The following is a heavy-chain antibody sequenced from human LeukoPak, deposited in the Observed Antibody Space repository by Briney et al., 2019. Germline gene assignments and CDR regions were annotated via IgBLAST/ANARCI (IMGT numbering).Heavy chain of an antibody. CDR1: GFTFTNYG. V-gene: IGHV3-48*01. J-gene: IGHJ4*02. CDR2: IISSGART. CDR3: ASDRDGYNK. Sequence: PGGTLRLSCAASGFTFTNYGMNWVRQAPGKGLEWVSGIISSGARTYYADSVKGRFTISRDNAKNSLYLQMNSLRAEDTAVYYCASDRDGYNKWGQGTLVTVSS. D-gene: IGHD5-24*01.